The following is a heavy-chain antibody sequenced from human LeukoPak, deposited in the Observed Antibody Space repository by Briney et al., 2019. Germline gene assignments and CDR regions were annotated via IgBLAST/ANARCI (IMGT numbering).Heavy chain of an antibody. J-gene: IGHJ5*02. CDR2: ISVYNGNT. CDR3: ARAQRITMVRGAENWFDP. D-gene: IGHD3-10*01. V-gene: IGHV1-18*01. CDR1: GYIFTSYG. Sequence: ASVKVSCKASGYIFTSYGISWVRQAPGQGLEWMGWISVYNGNTNYAQKFQGRVTMTTDTSTSTAYMELRSLRSDDTAVYYCARAQRITMVRGAENWFDPWGQGTLVTVSS.